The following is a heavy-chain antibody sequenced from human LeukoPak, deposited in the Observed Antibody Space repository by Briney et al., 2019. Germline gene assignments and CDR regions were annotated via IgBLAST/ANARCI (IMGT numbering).Heavy chain of an antibody. V-gene: IGHV1-18*01. CDR1: GYTFTSYG. Sequence: ASVKVSCKASGYTFTSYGISWVRQAPGQGLEWMGWISAYNGNTNYAQKLQGRVTMTTDTSTSTAYMELRSLRSDDTAVYYCARDGYNFFHYYYYYYVDVWGKGTTVTISS. D-gene: IGHD5-24*01. J-gene: IGHJ6*03. CDR2: ISAYNGNT. CDR3: ARDGYNFFHYYYYYYVDV.